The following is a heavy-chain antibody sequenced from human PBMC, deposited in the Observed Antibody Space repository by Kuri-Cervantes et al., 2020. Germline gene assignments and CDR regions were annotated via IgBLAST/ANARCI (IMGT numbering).Heavy chain of an antibody. J-gene: IGHJ2*01. CDR2: INHSGSN. CDR1: GGSCSGYY. D-gene: IGHD6-19*01. V-gene: IGHV4-34*01. Sequence: SETLSLTCAVYGGSCSGYYWSWVRQPPGKGLEWIGEINHSGSNNYNPSIKSRVTISVDTSKKQLSLKLSYVTAADTAVYYCARDSQGDSSAWYGGLGYFDLWGRGTLVTVSS. CDR3: ARDSQGDSSAWYGGLGYFDL.